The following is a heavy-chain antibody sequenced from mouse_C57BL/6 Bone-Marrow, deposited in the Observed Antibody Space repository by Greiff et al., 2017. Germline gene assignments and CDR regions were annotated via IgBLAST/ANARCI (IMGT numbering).Heavy chain of an antibody. CDR1: GYTFTSYW. J-gene: IGHJ4*01. CDR3: ARLLRPYYYAMDY. D-gene: IGHD1-2*01. Sequence: VQLQQPGAELVKPGASVKMSCKASGYTFTSYWITWVKQRPGQGLEWIGDIYPGSGSTNYNEKFKSKATLTVDTSSSTAYMQLSSLTSEYSAVYYCARLLRPYYYAMDYWGQGTSVTVSS. V-gene: IGHV1-55*01. CDR2: IYPGSGST.